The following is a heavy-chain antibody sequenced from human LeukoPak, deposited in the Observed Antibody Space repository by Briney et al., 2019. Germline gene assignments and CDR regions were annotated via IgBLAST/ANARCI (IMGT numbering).Heavy chain of an antibody. CDR2: ISGSGSYT. CDR1: GFTFSDYY. CDR3: ATETRYCTSTSCSYYYGMDV. J-gene: IGHJ6*04. D-gene: IGHD2-2*01. Sequence: GGSLRLSCAASGFTFSDYYMTWIRQAPGKGLEWVSYISGSGSYTNYADSVKGRFTISRDTAKNSLFLQMNSLRAEDTAVYYCATETRYCTSTSCSYYYGMDVWGKGTTVTVSS. V-gene: IGHV3-11*06.